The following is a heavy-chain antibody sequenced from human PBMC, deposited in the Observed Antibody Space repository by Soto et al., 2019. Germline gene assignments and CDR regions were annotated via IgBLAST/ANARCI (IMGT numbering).Heavy chain of an antibody. Sequence: QVQLVESGGGVVQPGRSLRLSCAASGFTFSSYAMHWVRQAPGKGLEWVAVISYDGSNKYYADSVKGRFTISRDNSKXTLYLQMNSLRAEDTAVYYCARDRLRYNWNDFPYYYYGMDVWGQGTTVTVSS. CDR3: ARDRLRYNWNDFPYYYYGMDV. V-gene: IGHV3-30-3*01. D-gene: IGHD1-1*01. J-gene: IGHJ6*02. CDR2: ISYDGSNK. CDR1: GFTFSSYA.